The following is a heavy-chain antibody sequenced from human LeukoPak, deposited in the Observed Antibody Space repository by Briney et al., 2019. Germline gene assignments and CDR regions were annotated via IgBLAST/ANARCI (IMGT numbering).Heavy chain of an antibody. J-gene: IGHJ4*02. CDR3: AKDHGRGYVAAARYIFDY. V-gene: IGHV3-11*04. Sequence: GGSLRLSCAASGFSFSDHYMSWIRQAPGRGLEWVSYISGRSNAIYYADSVKGRFTISRDNAKNSLYLQINSLRAEDTAVYYCAKDHGRGYVAAARYIFDYWGQGTLVTVSS. CDR2: ISGRSNAI. CDR1: GFSFSDHY. D-gene: IGHD6-25*01.